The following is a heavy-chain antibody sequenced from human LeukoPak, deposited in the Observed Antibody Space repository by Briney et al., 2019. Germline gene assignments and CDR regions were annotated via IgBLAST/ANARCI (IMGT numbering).Heavy chain of an antibody. Sequence: GALRLSCAASGFTFSNYAMSWVRQAPGKGLEWVSAISGSGDSTYYADSVKGRFTISRDNSKNTLYLQMNSLRAEDTALYYCAKRQSYSSSWCFDYWGQGTLVTVSS. J-gene: IGHJ4*02. CDR3: AKRQSYSSSWCFDY. CDR2: ISGSGDST. V-gene: IGHV3-23*01. D-gene: IGHD6-13*01. CDR1: GFTFSNYA.